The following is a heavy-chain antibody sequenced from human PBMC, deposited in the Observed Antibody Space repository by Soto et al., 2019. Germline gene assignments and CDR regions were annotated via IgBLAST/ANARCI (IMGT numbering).Heavy chain of an antibody. D-gene: IGHD5-18*01. V-gene: IGHV4-31*03. CDR2: TYHSGST. J-gene: IGHJ6*02. CDR3: AREGYNYNGMDV. CDR1: GGSFSSGGYY. Sequence: QVQLQESGPGLVKPSQTLSLTCTVSGGSFSSGGYYWSWIRQHPGKGLEWIGYTYHSGSTHYNPSLQLRVDIPLDTSENQFSLKLSSMTAADTAVYYCAREGYNYNGMDVWGQGTTVTVSS.